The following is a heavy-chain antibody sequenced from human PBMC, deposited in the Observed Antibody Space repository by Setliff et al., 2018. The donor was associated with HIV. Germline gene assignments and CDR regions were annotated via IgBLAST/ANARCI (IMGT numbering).Heavy chain of an antibody. V-gene: IGHV1-2*02. Sequence: ASVKVSCKASGYTFTDYYMHWVRQAPGQGLEWMGWIHPSSGGTNYAQKFQGRVTMTRDTSISTAYMELSRLRSDDTAVYYCARVVALTYYDYIWGSYQDDFEIWGQGTMVTVSS. CDR2: IHPSSGGT. D-gene: IGHD3-16*02. CDR3: ARVVALTYYDYIWGSYQDDFEI. CDR1: GYTFTDYY. J-gene: IGHJ3*02.